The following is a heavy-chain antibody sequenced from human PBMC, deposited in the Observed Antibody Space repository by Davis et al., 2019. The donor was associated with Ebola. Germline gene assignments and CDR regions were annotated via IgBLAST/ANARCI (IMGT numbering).Heavy chain of an antibody. CDR2: IYYSGST. D-gene: IGHD6-13*01. Sequence: MPSETLSLTCTVSGGSISSGDYYWSWIRQPPGKGLEWIGYIYYSGSTNYNPSLKSRVTISVDTSKNQFSLKLSSVTAADTAVYYCAKDLSSSWYSGWGPDYWGQGTLVTVSS. J-gene: IGHJ4*02. CDR3: AKDLSSSWYSGWGPDY. CDR1: GGSISSGDYY. V-gene: IGHV4-61*08.